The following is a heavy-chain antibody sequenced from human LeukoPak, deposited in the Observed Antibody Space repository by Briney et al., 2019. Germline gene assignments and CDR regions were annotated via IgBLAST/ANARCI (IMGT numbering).Heavy chain of an antibody. V-gene: IGHV4-34*01. CDR3: ARLCLEITMIVVVFMPPQAWFDP. CDR1: GGSLSGHS. J-gene: IGHJ5*02. CDR2: ISHSGRT. Sequence: SETLSLTCAVCGGSLSGHSWSWIRQPPGKGLEWIAEISHSGRTNYNPSLSGRLTMSIDTSRNQFSMKLTSVTAADTAVYYCARLCLEITMIVVVFMPPQAWFDPWGQGTLVTVSS. D-gene: IGHD3-22*01.